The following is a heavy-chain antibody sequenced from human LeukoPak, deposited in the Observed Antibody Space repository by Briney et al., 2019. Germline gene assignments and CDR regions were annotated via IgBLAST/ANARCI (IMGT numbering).Heavy chain of an antibody. CDR3: ASSTITATLDY. CDR1: GFTFSSFW. V-gene: IGHV3-74*01. CDR2: INTDGSST. Sequence: ELGGSLRLSCAASGFTFSSFWMHWVRQAPGKGLVWVSRINTDGSSTSYADSVKGRFTISRDNAKNTLYLQMNSLRAEDTAVYYCASSTITATLDYWGQGTLVTVSS. J-gene: IGHJ4*02. D-gene: IGHD5-24*01.